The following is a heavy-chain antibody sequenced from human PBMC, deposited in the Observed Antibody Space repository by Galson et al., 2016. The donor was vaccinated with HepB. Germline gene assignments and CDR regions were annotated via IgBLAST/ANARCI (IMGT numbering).Heavy chain of an antibody. Sequence: VKVSCKVSGYSFTDYYMHWVQQAPGKGLEWMGLGDPEDGETIYAEKFQGRVTITADTSIDTAYMELSSLRSEDTAVYYCATVLRDAYYFDYWGQGTLVTVSS. J-gene: IGHJ4*02. CDR3: ATVLRDAYYFDY. V-gene: IGHV1-69-2*01. CDR1: GYSFTDYY. CDR2: GDPEDGET.